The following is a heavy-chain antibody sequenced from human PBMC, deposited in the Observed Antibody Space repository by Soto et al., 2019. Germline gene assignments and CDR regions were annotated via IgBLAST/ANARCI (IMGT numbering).Heavy chain of an antibody. CDR3: AREEGDRSSWYFDY. J-gene: IGHJ4*02. Sequence: QVQLVESGGGVVQPGRSLRLSCAASGFTFSSYAMHWVRQAPGKGLEWVAVISYDGSNKYYADSVKGRFTISRDNSKYMLYLQMNSLRAEDTAVYYWAREEGDRSSWYFDYWGQGTLVTVSS. V-gene: IGHV3-30-3*01. CDR2: ISYDGSNK. CDR1: GFTFSSYA. D-gene: IGHD6-13*01.